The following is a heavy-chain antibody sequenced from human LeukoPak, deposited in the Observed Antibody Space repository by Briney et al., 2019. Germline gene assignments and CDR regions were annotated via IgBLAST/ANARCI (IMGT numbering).Heavy chain of an antibody. V-gene: IGHV3-23*01. J-gene: IGHJ4*02. CDR2: ISDSGGST. D-gene: IGHD4-17*01. CDR1: GFTFSSYS. CDR3: AKLTPPLDYSDPDFDY. Sequence: PGGSLRLSCAASGFTFSSYSMNWVRQAPGKGLEWVSAISDSGGSTYYADSVKGRFTISRDNSKNTLYLQMNSLRADDTAVYYCAKLTPPLDYSDPDFDYWGQGTLVTVSS.